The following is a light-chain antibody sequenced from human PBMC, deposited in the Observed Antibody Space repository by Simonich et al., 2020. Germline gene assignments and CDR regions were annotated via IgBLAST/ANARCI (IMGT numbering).Light chain of an antibody. CDR2: DVS. CDR1: SSDVGGSNY. Sequence: QSALTQPASVSGSPGQSITLSCTGTSSDVGGSNYVSWYQQHPGKAPKLMIYDVSKRPSGVSNRFSGSKSGNTASLTISGLQAEDEADYYCSSYTSSSFWVFGGGTKLTVL. CDR3: SSYTSSSFWV. J-gene: IGLJ3*02. V-gene: IGLV2-14*01.